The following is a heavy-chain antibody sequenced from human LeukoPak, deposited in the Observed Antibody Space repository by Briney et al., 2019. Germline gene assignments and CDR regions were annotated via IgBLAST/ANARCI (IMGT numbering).Heavy chain of an antibody. CDR3: AKEPRYCSSTSCYYYYYYGMDV. CDR1: GFTFNTNSHA. Sequence: GGSLRLSCAASGFTFNTNSHAMSWVRQAPGKGLEWVSSVSESGDSTYYADSLKGRFTISRDISKNTLYLLMNSLRDDDTAVYYCAKEPRYCSSTSCYYYYYYGMDVWGQGTTVTVSS. CDR2: VSESGDST. D-gene: IGHD2-2*01. V-gene: IGHV3-23*01. J-gene: IGHJ6*02.